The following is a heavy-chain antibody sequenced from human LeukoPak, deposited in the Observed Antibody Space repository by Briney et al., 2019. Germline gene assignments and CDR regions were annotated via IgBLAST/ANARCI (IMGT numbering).Heavy chain of an antibody. CDR3: ATSLESYYYMDV. CDR2: IYYTGST. J-gene: IGHJ6*03. V-gene: IGHV4-61*01. D-gene: IGHD5-24*01. CDR1: GGSVTSGSYY. Sequence: PSETLSLTCTISGGSVTSGSYYWSWIRQPPEKGLEWIGYIYYTGSTDYNPSLKSRVTISVETSKNQFSLQLSSVTAADTAINYCATSLESYYYMDVWGKGTTVTVSS.